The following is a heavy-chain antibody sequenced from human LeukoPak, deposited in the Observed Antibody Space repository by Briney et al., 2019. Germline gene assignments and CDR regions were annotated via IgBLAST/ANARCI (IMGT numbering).Heavy chain of an antibody. D-gene: IGHD3-22*01. CDR2: ISAYNGNT. V-gene: IGHV1-18*01. Sequence: GASVKVSCKASGYTFTSYGISWVRQAPGQGLEWMGWISAYNGNTNYAQKLQGRVTMTTDTSTSTAYMELRSLRSDDTAVYYCARLGYYDSSGYFLVDYWGQGTLVTVSS. CDR1: GYTFTSYG. CDR3: ARLGYYDSSGYFLVDY. J-gene: IGHJ4*02.